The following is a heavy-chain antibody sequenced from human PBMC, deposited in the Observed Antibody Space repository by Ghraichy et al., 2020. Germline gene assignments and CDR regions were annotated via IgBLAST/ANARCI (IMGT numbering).Heavy chain of an antibody. CDR1: GFTFSSYW. CDR3: VRGLNTGPGFDY. J-gene: IGHJ4*02. CDR2: INRDGSEK. V-gene: IGHV3-7*01. Sequence: LSLTCAASGFTFSSYWMNWVRQAPGKGLEWVANINRDGSEKYYADSVKGRFTISRDNAKNSLYGQMNSLRDEDTAVYYCVRGLNTGPGFDYWGQGSLVTVSS. D-gene: IGHD4-11*01.